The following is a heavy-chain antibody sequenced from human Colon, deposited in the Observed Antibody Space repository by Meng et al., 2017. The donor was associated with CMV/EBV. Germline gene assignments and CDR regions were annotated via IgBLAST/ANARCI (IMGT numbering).Heavy chain of an antibody. CDR2: INPNSGGT. D-gene: IGHD1-26*01. V-gene: IGHV1-2*02. J-gene: IGHJ4*02. CDR3: ATVSGGDFDY. Sequence: QVQLVQCGGEVKKPGASVKVSCKASGYTFTGYFMYWVRQAPGQGLEWMGSINPNSGGTNYAQKFQGRVTMTRDTSINTAYMELSRLRSDDTAVYYCATVSGGDFDYWGQGTLVTVSS. CDR1: GYTFTGYF.